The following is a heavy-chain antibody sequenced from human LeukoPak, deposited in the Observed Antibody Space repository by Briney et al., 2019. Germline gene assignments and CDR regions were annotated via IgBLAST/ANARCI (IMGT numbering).Heavy chain of an antibody. CDR3: ARGELLWFGELLDDAFDI. CDR1: GYTFTGYY. V-gene: IGHV1-18*04. CDR2: ISAYNGNT. D-gene: IGHD3-10*01. J-gene: IGHJ3*02. Sequence: ASVKVSCKASGYTFTGYYMHWVRQAPGQGLEWMGWISAYNGNTNYAQKLQGRVTMTTDTSTSTAYMELRSLRSDDTAVYYCARGELLWFGELLDDAFDIWGQGTMVTVSS.